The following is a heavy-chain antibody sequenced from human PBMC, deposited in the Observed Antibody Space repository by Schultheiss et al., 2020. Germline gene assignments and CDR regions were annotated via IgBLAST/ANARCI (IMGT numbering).Heavy chain of an antibody. CDR1: GFTFSSYA. J-gene: IGHJ3*02. D-gene: IGHD3-22*01. CDR2: ISGSGGST. CDR3: ARGSLYYYDSSGYSSAFDI. V-gene: IGHV3-23*01. Sequence: GGSLRLSCAASGFTFSSYAMSWVRQAPGKGLEWVSAISGSGGSTYYADSVKGRFTISRDNSKNTLYLQMNSLRAEDTAVYYCARGSLYYYDSSGYSSAFDIWGQGTMVTVSS.